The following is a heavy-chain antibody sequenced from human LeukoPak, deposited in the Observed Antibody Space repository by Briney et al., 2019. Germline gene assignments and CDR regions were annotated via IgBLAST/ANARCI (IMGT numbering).Heavy chain of an antibody. V-gene: IGHV4-34*01. D-gene: IGHD3-16*01. CDR2: INHSGST. Sequence: KPSETLSLTCAVYGGSFSGYYWSWIRQPPGKGLEWIGEINHSGSTNYNPSLKSRVTISVDTSKNQFSLKLSSVTAADTAVYYCARGGGDREFDYWGQGTLVTVSS. J-gene: IGHJ4*02. CDR1: GGSFSGYY. CDR3: ARGGGDREFDY.